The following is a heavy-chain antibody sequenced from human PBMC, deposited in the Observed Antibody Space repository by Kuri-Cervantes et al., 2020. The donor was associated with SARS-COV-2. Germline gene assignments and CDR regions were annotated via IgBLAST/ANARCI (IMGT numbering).Heavy chain of an antibody. CDR2: FDPEDGET. D-gene: IGHD3-10*01. CDR3: ARVLWFGDPPDY. V-gene: IGHV1-24*01. CDR1: GYTLTELS. J-gene: IGHJ4*02. Sequence: ASVKVSCKVSGYTLTELSMHWVRQAPGKGLEWMGGFDPEDGETIYAQKFQGRVTMTEDTSTDTAYMELSSLRSEDTAVYYCARVLWFGDPPDYWGQGTLVTVSS.